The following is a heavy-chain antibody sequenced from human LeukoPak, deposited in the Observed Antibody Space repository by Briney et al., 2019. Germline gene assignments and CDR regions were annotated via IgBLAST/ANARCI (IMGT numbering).Heavy chain of an antibody. CDR1: GGSLSTYY. J-gene: IGHJ4*02. CDR3: ARGLRYFDWLDYFDY. V-gene: IGHV4-59*08. CDR2: IYYSGST. D-gene: IGHD3-9*01. Sequence: SETLSLTCTVSGGSLSTYYWSWIRQPPGKGLEWIGYIYYSGSTNYNPSLTSRVTISVDTSKNQFSLKLSSVTAADTAVYYCARGLRYFDWLDYFDYWGQGTLVTVSS.